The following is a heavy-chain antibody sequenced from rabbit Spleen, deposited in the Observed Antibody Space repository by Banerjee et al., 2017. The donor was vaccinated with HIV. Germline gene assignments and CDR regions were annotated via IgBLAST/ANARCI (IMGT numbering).Heavy chain of an antibody. Sequence: QEELEESGGGLVQPEGSLTLTCKASGIDFSSYYYMCWVRQAPGKGLESIACIYTNTGNTWYASWVNGRFTISRSTSLNTVDLKMTSLTVADTATYFCARGDAPYAGYGYWWGPGTLVTVS. V-gene: IGHV1S43*01. D-gene: IGHD8-1*01. CDR2: IYTNTGNT. CDR1: GIDFSSYYY. CDR3: ARGDAPYAGYGYW. J-gene: IGHJ4*01.